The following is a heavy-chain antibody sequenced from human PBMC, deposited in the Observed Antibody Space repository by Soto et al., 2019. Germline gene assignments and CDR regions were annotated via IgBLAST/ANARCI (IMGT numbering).Heavy chain of an antibody. D-gene: IGHD1-1*01. CDR2: IGPSGSGT. J-gene: IGHJ4*02. V-gene: IGHV3-74*01. Sequence: GGSLRLSCAASGFTFSSHWMHWVRQAPGKGLVWVSHIGPSGSGTRDADSVQGRFTISRDNARNTLYLQMNSLRDEDTAVYYCTRDNNWSYDYWGQGILVTVSS. CDR3: TRDNNWSYDY. CDR1: GFTFSSHW.